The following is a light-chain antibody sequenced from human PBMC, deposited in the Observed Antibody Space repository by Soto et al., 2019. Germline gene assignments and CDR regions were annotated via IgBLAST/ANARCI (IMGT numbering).Light chain of an antibody. Sequence: EIVLTQSPGTLSMSPGERVTLSCRTSQSISNNHLAWYQQKPGQAPRLLIHGTSNRATGIPDRFSGSGSGTYFTLIFSRLEPEDFAVYYCEYYGTTIIFGVGTKVEIK. CDR3: EYYGTTII. V-gene: IGKV3-20*01. CDR2: GTS. J-gene: IGKJ4*01. CDR1: QSISNNH.